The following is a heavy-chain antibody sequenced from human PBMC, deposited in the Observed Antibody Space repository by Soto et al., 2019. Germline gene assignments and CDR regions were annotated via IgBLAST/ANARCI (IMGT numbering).Heavy chain of an antibody. CDR1: GDSVSSNSAA. V-gene: IGHV6-1*01. Sequence: PSQTLSLTCAISGDSVSSNSAAWNWIRQSPSRGLEWLGRTYYRSKWYNDYAVSVKSRITINPDTSKNQFSLQLNSVTPEDTAVYYCARDSGETGTTYYYVMAVWGQGTTVTVSS. J-gene: IGHJ6*02. D-gene: IGHD1-1*01. CDR2: TYYRSKWYN. CDR3: ARDSGETGTTYYYVMAV.